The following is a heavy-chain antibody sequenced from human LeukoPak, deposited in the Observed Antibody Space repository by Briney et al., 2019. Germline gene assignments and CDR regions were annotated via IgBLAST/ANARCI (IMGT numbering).Heavy chain of an antibody. CDR3: ARGYYYYGMDV. V-gene: IGHV4-59*12. Sequence: SETLSLTCPVSGGSISSYYWSWIRPPPGKGLEWIGYIYYSGSTNYNPSLKSRVTISVDTSKNQFSLKLSSVTAADTAVYYCARGYYYYGMDVWGQGTTVTVSS. CDR2: IYYSGST. J-gene: IGHJ6*02. CDR1: GGSISSYY.